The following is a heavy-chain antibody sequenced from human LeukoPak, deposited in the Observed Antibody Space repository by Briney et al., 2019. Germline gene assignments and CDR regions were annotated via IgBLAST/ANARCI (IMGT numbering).Heavy chain of an antibody. Sequence: SVKVSCKASGGTFSSYAISWVRQAPGQGLEWMGGIIPIFGTANYAQKFQGRATITADESTSTAYMELSSLRSEDTAVYYCARVPTVGGYYYGMDAWGQGTTVTVSS. CDR3: ARVPTVGGYYYGMDA. CDR2: IIPIFGTA. CDR1: GGTFSSYA. D-gene: IGHD4-17*01. J-gene: IGHJ6*02. V-gene: IGHV1-69*01.